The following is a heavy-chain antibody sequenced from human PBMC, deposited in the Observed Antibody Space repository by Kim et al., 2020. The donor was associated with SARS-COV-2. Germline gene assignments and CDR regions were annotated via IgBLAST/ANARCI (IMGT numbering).Heavy chain of an antibody. Sequence: GGSLRLSCAASGFTFSTYAMTWVRQAPGKGLEWVSAISASGGSTYYADSVRGRFTISRDNSKNTLYLQMNSLRAEDTAVYYCAKLGGTYYFDNWGQGTLVTVSS. CDR3: AKLGGTYYFDN. CDR1: GFTFSTYA. J-gene: IGHJ4*02. CDR2: ISASGGST. D-gene: IGHD1-7*01. V-gene: IGHV3-23*01.